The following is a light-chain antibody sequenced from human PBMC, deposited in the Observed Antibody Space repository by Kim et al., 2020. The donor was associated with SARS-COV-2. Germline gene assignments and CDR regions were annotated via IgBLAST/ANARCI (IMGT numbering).Light chain of an antibody. Sequence: ERVLTQSPATLSVSPEERVTLSSRASQYISSNLAWYQHKPGQAPRLLIHGASTRATGIPARFSGSGSGTDFTLTISSLQSEDFAVYYCQQYYNWPRTFGQGTKVDIK. J-gene: IGKJ1*01. CDR3: QQYYNWPRT. V-gene: IGKV3D-15*01. CDR1: QYISSN. CDR2: GAS.